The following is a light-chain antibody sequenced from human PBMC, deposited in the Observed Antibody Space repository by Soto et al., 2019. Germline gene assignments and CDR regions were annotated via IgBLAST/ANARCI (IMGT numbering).Light chain of an antibody. Sequence: EILMTQSPSTLSATAGERASLTCRASQSVSGCLAWYQRNPGQAPRLLIYGASTTASGIPSRFSGSGCGTELLPTISSLQAEVSAVYCRQQYSKWAHTFGGGTKADI. J-gene: IGKJ4*01. CDR1: QSVSGC. CDR2: GAS. V-gene: IGKV3-15*01. CDR3: QQYSKWAHT.